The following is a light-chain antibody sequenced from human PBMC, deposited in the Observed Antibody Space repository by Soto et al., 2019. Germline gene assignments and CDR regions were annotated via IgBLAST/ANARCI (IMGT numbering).Light chain of an antibody. Sequence: QSVLTQPRSVSGSPGQSVTISCTGTSSDVGGYNYVSWYQQHPGKAPKLMIYDVSKRPSGVPDRFSGSKSDNTASLTISGLQAEDEADYYCCSYAGSYNVVFGGGTKLTVL. CDR2: DVS. CDR3: CSYAGSYNVV. J-gene: IGLJ2*01. V-gene: IGLV2-11*01. CDR1: SSDVGGYNY.